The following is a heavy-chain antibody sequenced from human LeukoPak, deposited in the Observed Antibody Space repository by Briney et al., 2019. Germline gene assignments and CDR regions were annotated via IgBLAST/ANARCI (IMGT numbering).Heavy chain of an antibody. CDR1: GGTLTSYA. V-gene: IGHV1-69*04. CDR2: IIPLLAVA. D-gene: IGHD3-22*01. J-gene: IGHJ4*02. Sequence: SVKVSCKASGGTLTSYAISWVRQTPGQGLEWMGRIIPLLAVATHAQNFQGRVMITADISTSTAYMELSSLRSEDTAVYYCARDPYYFESAGYYPDWGQGTLVTVSS. CDR3: ARDPYYFESAGYYPD.